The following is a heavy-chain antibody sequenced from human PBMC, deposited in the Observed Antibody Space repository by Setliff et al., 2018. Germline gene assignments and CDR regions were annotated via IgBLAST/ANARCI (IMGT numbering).Heavy chain of an antibody. CDR2: INHSGST. V-gene: IGHV4-34*01. Sequence: SETLSLTCAVYGGSFSTYYWIWIRQPPGKGLEWIGEINHSGSTNYNPSLKSRVTISVDTSKNQFSLKLSSVTAADTAVYYCARVKVVGADFDYWGQGTLVTISS. D-gene: IGHD1-26*01. CDR3: ARVKVVGADFDY. CDR1: GGSFSTYY. J-gene: IGHJ4*02.